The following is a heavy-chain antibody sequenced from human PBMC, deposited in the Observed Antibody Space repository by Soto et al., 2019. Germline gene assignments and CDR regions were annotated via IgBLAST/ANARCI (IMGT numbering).Heavy chain of an antibody. CDR3: ARDGY. V-gene: IGHV4-59*01. CDR2: IYYSGST. J-gene: IGHJ4*02. Sequence: QVQLQESGPGLVMPSETLSLTCTVSGGSISSYCWSWIRQPPGKGLEWIGYIYYSGSTNYNPSLKSRVTISVDTSQNQFSLKPSSVTAADTAVYYCARDGYWGQGTLVTVSS. CDR1: GGSISSYC.